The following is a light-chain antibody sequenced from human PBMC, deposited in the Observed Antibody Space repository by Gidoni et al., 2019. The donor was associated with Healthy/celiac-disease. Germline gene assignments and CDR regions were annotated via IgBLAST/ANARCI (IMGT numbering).Light chain of an antibody. V-gene: IGKV2-28*01. CDR3: MQALQTPTYT. CDR2: LGS. J-gene: IGKJ2*01. CDR1: QSLLHSNGYNY. Sequence: DIVMTQSQLSLPVTPGEPASIPCRSSQSLLHSNGYNYLDWYLQKPGQSPQLLIYLGSNRASGVPDRFSGSGSGTDVTLKISRVEAEDVGVYYCMQALQTPTYTFGQGTKLEIK.